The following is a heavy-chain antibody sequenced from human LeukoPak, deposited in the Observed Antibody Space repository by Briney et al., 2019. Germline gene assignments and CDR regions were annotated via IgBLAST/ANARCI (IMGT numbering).Heavy chain of an antibody. CDR2: LRGGGGST. J-gene: IGHJ6*02. V-gene: IGHV3-23*01. CDR3: AKDAPRSSGYYYGMDV. CDR1: GFALKTYA. D-gene: IGHD6-19*01. Sequence: GGSLRLSCSASGFALKTYAMSWVRQAPGKGLEWVSGLRGGGGSTYYADSMKGRFTISRDNSKNTLYLQMSSLRAEDTAIYFCAKDAPRSSGYYYGMDVWGQGTTVTVSS.